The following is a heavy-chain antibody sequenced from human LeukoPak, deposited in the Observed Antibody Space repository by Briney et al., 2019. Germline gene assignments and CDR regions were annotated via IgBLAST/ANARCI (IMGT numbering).Heavy chain of an antibody. Sequence: PSETLSLTCTVSGGSISSSAYYWGWIRQPPGKGLEWIGNIYYNGTTYYKPSLKSRVNISVDSSTSQFSLKLSAVTAADTAVYYCPRLRDYGSSYFDYWGQGTLVTVPS. V-gene: IGHV4-39*01. CDR2: IYYNGTT. CDR3: PRLRDYGSSYFDY. J-gene: IGHJ4*02. D-gene: IGHD4-17*01. CDR1: GGSISSSAYY.